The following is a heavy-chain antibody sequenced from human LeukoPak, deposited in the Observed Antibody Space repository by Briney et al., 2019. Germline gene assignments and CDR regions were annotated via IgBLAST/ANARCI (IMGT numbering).Heavy chain of an antibody. Sequence: GGSLRLSCAASGFILSSDWMSRVRQAPGKGLEWVANIKQDGSEKYYVDSVKGRFTISRDNAKNSLYLQMNSLRAEDTAVYYCARDLLQHFGMDVWGQGTTVTVSS. D-gene: IGHD2-15*01. V-gene: IGHV3-7*01. CDR1: GFILSSDW. CDR2: IKQDGSEK. J-gene: IGHJ6*02. CDR3: ARDLLQHFGMDV.